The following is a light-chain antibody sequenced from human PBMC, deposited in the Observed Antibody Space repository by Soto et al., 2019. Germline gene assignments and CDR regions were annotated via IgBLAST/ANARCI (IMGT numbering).Light chain of an antibody. CDR1: QGIRNF. J-gene: IGKJ5*01. V-gene: IGKV1-27*01. CDR3: QKYSSVIT. CDR2: AAS. Sequence: DIQMTQSQSSLSASVGDRVTITCWARQGIRNFLAWYQQKPGKDHKLLISAASTLESGVPSRFSGSGSGTDFTPTITSLQPEDASTYYCQKYSSVITFGQGTRLEIK.